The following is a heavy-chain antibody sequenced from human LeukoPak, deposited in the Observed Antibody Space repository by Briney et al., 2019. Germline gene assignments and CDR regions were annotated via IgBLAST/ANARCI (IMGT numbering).Heavy chain of an antibody. CDR2: INTNTGNP. D-gene: IGHD3-22*01. CDR1: GYTFTGSA. Sequence: GASVKVSCKASGYTFTGSAMNWVRQAPGQGLEWMGWINTNTGNPTYAQGFTGRFVFSLDTSVSTAYLQITSLKAEDTAVYYCAIGQDSSAYYQGDDAFDIWGQGTMVTVSS. J-gene: IGHJ3*02. CDR3: AIGQDSSAYYQGDDAFDI. V-gene: IGHV7-4-1*02.